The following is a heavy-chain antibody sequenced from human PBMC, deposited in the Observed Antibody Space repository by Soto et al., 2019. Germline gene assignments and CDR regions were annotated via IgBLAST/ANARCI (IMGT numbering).Heavy chain of an antibody. V-gene: IGHV3-48*01. CDR1: GFTFNIYS. Sequence: EVQLVESGGDLVQRGGSLRLSCAASGFTFNIYSMNWVRQAPGKGLEWFSYITSDTKTIKYADSVKGRFTISRDNAKNSVYLQMTSLRAEDTAVYYCAKGGRQWLVTSDFNYWGQGALVTVSS. CDR3: AKGGRQWLVTSDFNY. J-gene: IGHJ4*02. CDR2: ITSDTKTI. D-gene: IGHD6-19*01.